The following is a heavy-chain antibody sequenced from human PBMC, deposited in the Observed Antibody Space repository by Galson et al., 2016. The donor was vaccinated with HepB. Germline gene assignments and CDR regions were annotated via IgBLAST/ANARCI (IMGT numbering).Heavy chain of an antibody. CDR3: ARDLTDSFHITGRYGGFDC. Sequence: SVKVSCKAAGCSVTSDYMHWVRQAPGQGLEWMGIINPSGDDTTYAQKFQGRVTMTRDTSTNTVYMELNSLRSEDTAVYFCARDLTDSFHITGRYGGFDCWGQGTLVTVSP. J-gene: IGHJ4*02. D-gene: IGHD3-16*01. V-gene: IGHV1-46*01. CDR2: INPSGDDT. CDR1: GCSVTSDY.